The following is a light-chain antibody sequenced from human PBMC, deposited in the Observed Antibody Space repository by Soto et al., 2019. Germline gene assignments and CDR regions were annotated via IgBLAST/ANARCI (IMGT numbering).Light chain of an antibody. CDR1: QSVSSSY. CDR2: GAS. V-gene: IGKV3-20*01. J-gene: IGKJ4*01. CDR3: HEYGSPPLT. Sequence: EIELTQSPGTLSLSPGERATISCRASQSVSSSYLAWYQQKPGQAPRLLFYGASSRATGIADSFSGSWSGTDFRLAISRLEPEDHAVYYCHEYGSPPLTFGGGTKVEIK.